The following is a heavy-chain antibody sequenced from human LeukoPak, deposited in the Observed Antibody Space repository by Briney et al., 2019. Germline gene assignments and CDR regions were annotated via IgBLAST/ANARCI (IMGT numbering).Heavy chain of an antibody. J-gene: IGHJ6*03. CDR2: INPYSGGT. Sequence: ASVKVSCKASGYSFTGYYMHWVRQAPGQGLEWMGWINPYSGGTNYAQKLQGRVTMTTDTSTSTAYMELRSLRSDDTAVYYCARTDYYYYYMDVWGKGTTVTVSS. V-gene: IGHV1-2*02. CDR1: GYSFTGYY. CDR3: ARTDYYYYYMDV.